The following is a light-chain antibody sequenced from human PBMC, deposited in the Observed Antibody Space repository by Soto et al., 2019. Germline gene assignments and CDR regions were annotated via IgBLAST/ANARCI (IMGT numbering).Light chain of an antibody. CDR2: DVS. Sequence: QSALTQPASVSGSPGQSITVSCTGTSSDVGAYNYVCWYQQHPGKAPKLMISDVSNRPSGVSNRFSGSKSGNTASLTISGLQAEDEADYYCCSYTSSSTYVFGTGTKLTVL. CDR3: CSYTSSSTYV. V-gene: IGLV2-14*01. J-gene: IGLJ1*01. CDR1: SSDVGAYNY.